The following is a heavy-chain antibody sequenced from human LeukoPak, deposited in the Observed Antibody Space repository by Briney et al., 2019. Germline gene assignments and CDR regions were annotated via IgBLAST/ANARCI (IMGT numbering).Heavy chain of an antibody. Sequence: GGSLRLSCAASGFTFSSYGVHWVRQAPGKGLEWVAVIWYDGSNKYYADSVKGRFTISRDNSKNTLYLQMNSLRAEDTAVYYCARTARDYYYYYMDVWGKGTTVTVSS. CDR3: ARTARDYYYYYMDV. V-gene: IGHV3-33*01. CDR2: IWYDGSNK. J-gene: IGHJ6*03. D-gene: IGHD2-2*01. CDR1: GFTFSSYG.